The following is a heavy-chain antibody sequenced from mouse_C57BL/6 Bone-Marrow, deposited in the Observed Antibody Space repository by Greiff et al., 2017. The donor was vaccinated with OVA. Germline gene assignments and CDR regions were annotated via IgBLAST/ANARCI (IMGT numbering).Heavy chain of an antibody. Sequence: VQLQQPGAELVKPGASVQMSCKASGYTFTSYWITWVMQSPGQGLAWIGDIYPGSGSANYNGKVKGKATRTVDRSSSTAYMQLISLTSEESAVYYCARGEGHWFEDWGQGTLVTVSA. V-gene: IGHV1-55*01. D-gene: IGHD3-3*01. J-gene: IGHJ3*01. CDR3: ARGEGHWFED. CDR1: GYTFTSYW. CDR2: IYPGSGSA.